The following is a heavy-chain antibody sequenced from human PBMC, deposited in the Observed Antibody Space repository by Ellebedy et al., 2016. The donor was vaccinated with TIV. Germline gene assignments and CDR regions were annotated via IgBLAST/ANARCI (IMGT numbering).Heavy chain of an antibody. CDR2: ISAYNGNT. CDR1: GYTFTSYG. J-gene: IGHJ3*02. Sequence: ASVKVSXXASGYTFTSYGISWVRQAPGQGLEWMGWISAYNGNTNYAQKLQGRVTMTTDTSTSTAYMELRSLRSDDTAVYYCARDQRYFDWLADAFDIWGQGTMVTVSS. V-gene: IGHV1-18*01. D-gene: IGHD3-9*01. CDR3: ARDQRYFDWLADAFDI.